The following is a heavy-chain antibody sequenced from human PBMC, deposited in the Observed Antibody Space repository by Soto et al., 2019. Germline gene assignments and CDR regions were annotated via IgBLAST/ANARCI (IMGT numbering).Heavy chain of an antibody. CDR2: VYYSGSS. J-gene: IGHJ5*02. D-gene: IGHD6-25*01. Sequence: SETLSLTCTVSGGSLSDYYWAWLRQPPGKGLEWIGSVYYSGSSSYNPSLKSRVTTSVDTSKNQFSLKLSSVTAADTAVYFCARGSRLNWFDPWGREAWSPSPQ. CDR3: ARGSRLNWFDP. CDR1: GGSLSDYY. V-gene: IGHV4-59*01.